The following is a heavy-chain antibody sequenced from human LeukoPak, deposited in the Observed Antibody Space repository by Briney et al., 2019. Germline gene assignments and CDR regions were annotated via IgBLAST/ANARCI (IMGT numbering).Heavy chain of an antibody. V-gene: IGHV4-61*02. D-gene: IGHD6-13*01. CDR1: GGSISSGSYY. Sequence: SETLSLTCTVSGGSISSGSYYWSWIRQPAGKGLEWIGRIYTSGSTNYNPSLKSRVTISVDTSKNQFSLKLSSVTAADTAVYYCARARGYSSSWSRFDPWGQGTLVTVSS. CDR3: ARARGYSSSWSRFDP. J-gene: IGHJ5*02. CDR2: IYTSGST.